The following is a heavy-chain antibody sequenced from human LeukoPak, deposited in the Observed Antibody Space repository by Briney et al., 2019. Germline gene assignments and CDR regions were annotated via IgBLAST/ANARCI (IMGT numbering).Heavy chain of an antibody. Sequence: ASVKVSCKSSGYTFTSYDINWVRQATGQGLEWMGWLDPNSGNTGYAQKFQGRVTITRNTAINTAYMELSSLRSEDTAVYYCARMTVSGRDNWFDPWGQGTLVTVCS. V-gene: IGHV1-8*03. CDR3: ARMTVSGRDNWFDP. CDR1: GYTFTSYD. CDR2: LDPNSGNT. D-gene: IGHD6-19*01. J-gene: IGHJ5*02.